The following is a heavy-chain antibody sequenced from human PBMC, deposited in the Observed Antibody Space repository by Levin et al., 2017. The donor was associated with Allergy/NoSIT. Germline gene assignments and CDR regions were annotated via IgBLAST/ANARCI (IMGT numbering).Heavy chain of an antibody. D-gene: IGHD2-15*01. V-gene: IGHV3-11*01. CDR3: ARGGKTKWYY. J-gene: IGHJ4*02. CDR1: GFTFSDYY. CDR2: ISPGGSSI. Sequence: PGGSLRLSCAASGFTFSDYYMSWIRQAPGKGLEWVSYISPGGSSIYYADSVKGRFTVSRDNAKKSLSLQMNSLRAEDTAVYYCARGGKTKWYYWGQGTLVTVSS.